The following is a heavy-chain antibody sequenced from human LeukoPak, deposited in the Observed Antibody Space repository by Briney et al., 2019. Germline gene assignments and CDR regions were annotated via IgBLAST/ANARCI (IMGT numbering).Heavy chain of an antibody. Sequence: GGSLRLSCAASGFTFSHYAMHWVRQAPGKGLEWAAVISYDGSNKNCADSVRGRFTVSRDNSKNTLHLQMNSLRLEDTAVYYCARAHSSGLYDYFDSWGQGTLVTVSS. V-gene: IGHV3-30-3*01. D-gene: IGHD6-19*01. J-gene: IGHJ4*02. CDR3: ARAHSSGLYDYFDS. CDR2: ISYDGSNK. CDR1: GFTFSHYA.